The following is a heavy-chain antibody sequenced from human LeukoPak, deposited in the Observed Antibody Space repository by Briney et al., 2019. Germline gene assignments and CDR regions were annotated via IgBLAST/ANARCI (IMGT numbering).Heavy chain of an antibody. CDR1: GGSISSYH. V-gene: IGHV4-39*01. D-gene: IGHD5-12*01. CDR3: AKHSRSGDSGYGNAFDI. CDR2: IYYSGST. Sequence: SETLSLTCTVSGGSISSYHWSWIRQPPGKGLEWIGSIYYSGSTYYNPSLKSRVTISVDASKNHFSLKLSSVTAADTAVYYCAKHSRSGDSGYGNAFDIWGQGTMVTVSS. J-gene: IGHJ3*02.